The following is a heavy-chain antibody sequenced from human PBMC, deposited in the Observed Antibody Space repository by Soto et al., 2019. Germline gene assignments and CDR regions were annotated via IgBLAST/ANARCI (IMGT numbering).Heavy chain of an antibody. J-gene: IGHJ3*02. D-gene: IGHD3-9*01. CDR3: ARHDGPERYFDWLLPTHDAFDI. CDR2: IYYSGST. Sequence: SETLSLTCTVSGGSISSSSYYWGWIRQPPGKGLEWIGSIYYSGSTYYNPSIKSRFTISVDTSKNRFSLKLSSVTAADTAVYYCARHDGPERYFDWLLPTHDAFDIWGQGTMVTVSS. V-gene: IGHV4-39*01. CDR1: GGSISSSSYY.